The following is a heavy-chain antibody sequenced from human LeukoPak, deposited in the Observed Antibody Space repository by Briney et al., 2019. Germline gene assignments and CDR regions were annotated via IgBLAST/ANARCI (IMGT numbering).Heavy chain of an antibody. Sequence: SETLSLTCTVSGGSISSSSYYWGWIRQPPGKGLEWIGSIYYSGSTYYNPSLKSRVTISVDTSKNQFSLKLSSVTAADTAVYYCARARESILFDYWGQGTLVTVSS. CDR3: ARARESILFDY. CDR1: GGSISSSSYY. D-gene: IGHD2-15*01. J-gene: IGHJ4*02. CDR2: IYYSGST. V-gene: IGHV4-39*07.